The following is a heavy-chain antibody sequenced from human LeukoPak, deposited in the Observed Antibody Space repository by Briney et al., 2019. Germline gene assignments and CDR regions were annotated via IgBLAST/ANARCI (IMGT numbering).Heavy chain of an antibody. J-gene: IGHJ4*02. Sequence: ASVKVSFKASGYTFTGYYMHWVRQSPGQAPEWMGWINPNSGGTNYAQKFQGRVTMTRDTSISTAYMELSRLRFDDTAVYYCAREYSSGVHPDYWGQGTLVTVSS. CDR3: AREYSSGVHPDY. CDR2: INPNSGGT. V-gene: IGHV1-2*02. CDR1: GYTFTGYY. D-gene: IGHD6-19*01.